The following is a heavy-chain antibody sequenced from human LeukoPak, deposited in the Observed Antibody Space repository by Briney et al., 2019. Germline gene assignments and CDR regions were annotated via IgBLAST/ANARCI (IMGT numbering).Heavy chain of an antibody. J-gene: IGHJ3*02. CDR1: GGSFSGYY. D-gene: IGHD6-19*01. CDR3: ARPLSSGWYWGVFDI. V-gene: IGHV4-34*01. CDR2: INHSGST. Sequence: SETLSLTCAVYGGSFSGYYWSWIRQPPGKGLEWIGEINHSGSTNYNPSLKSRVTISVDTSKNQFSLKLSSVTAADTAVYYCARPLSSGWYWGVFDIWGQGTMATVSS.